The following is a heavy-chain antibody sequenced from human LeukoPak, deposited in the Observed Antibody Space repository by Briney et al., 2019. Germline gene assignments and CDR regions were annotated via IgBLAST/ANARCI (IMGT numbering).Heavy chain of an antibody. CDR1: GFTFSSYG. J-gene: IGHJ4*02. D-gene: IGHD5-12*01. V-gene: IGHV3-48*02. CDR3: ARGGYIDY. Sequence: GGSLRLSCAASGFTFSSYGMNWVRQAPGKGLEWVSYISTSSSIIYYADSVKGRFTISRDTAKGSLYLQMTSLRDDDTAVYYCARGGYIDYWGQGTLVTVSS. CDR2: ISTSSSII.